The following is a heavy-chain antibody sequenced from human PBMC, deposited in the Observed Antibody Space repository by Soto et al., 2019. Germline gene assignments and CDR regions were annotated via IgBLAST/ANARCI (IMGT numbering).Heavy chain of an antibody. CDR3: ARSHVYFGEFDFDY. CDR2: IYYSGST. CDR1: GGSISSGGYY. D-gene: IGHD3-10*01. J-gene: IGHJ4*02. Sequence: TSETLSLTCTVSGGSISSGGYYWSWIRQHPGKGLEWIGYIYYSGSTNYNPSLKSRVTISVDTSKNQFSLKLSSVTAADTAVYYCARSHVYFGEFDFDYWGQGTLVTVSS. V-gene: IGHV4-61*08.